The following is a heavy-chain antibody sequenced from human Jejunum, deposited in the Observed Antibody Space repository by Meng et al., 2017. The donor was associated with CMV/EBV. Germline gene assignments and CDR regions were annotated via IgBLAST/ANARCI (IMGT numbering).Heavy chain of an antibody. CDR2: IDPNTGNP. Sequence: QRLQSWLGFDPRGRTVKAAVRPSVSPFTSYAINWGRQAPGQGPDWMVWIDPNTGNPSYDQGFTGRFVFSLDTSVSTAYLQINSLRADDTAVYYCARDSPLDGYSLLDYWGQGTLVTVSS. CDR1: VSPFTSYA. D-gene: IGHD5-24*01. V-gene: IGHV7-4-1*02. CDR3: ARDSPLDGYSLLDY. J-gene: IGHJ4*02.